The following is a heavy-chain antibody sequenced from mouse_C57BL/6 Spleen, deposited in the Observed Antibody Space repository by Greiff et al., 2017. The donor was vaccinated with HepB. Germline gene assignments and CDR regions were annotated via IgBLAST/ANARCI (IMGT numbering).Heavy chain of an antibody. CDR1: GFTFSDYG. V-gene: IGHV5-17*01. CDR3: ARSTATVVATDYAMDY. D-gene: IGHD1-1*01. J-gene: IGHJ4*01. Sequence: EVNVVESGGGLVKPGGSLKLSCAASGFTFSDYGMHWVRQAPEKGLEWVAYISSGSSTIYYADTVKGRFTISRDNAKNTLFLQMTSLRSEDTAMYYCARSTATVVATDYAMDYWGQGTSVTVSS. CDR2: ISSGSSTI.